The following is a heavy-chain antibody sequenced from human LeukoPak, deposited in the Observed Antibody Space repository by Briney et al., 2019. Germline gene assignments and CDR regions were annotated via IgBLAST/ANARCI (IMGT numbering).Heavy chain of an antibody. CDR3: ARSGSDFDY. D-gene: IGHD3-3*01. J-gene: IGHJ4*02. Sequence: GGSLRLSCADSGFTFSNYWMSWVRQTPGKGLEWVANINEDGSEKNYVDSVKGRFTLSRDNAKNSLYLQMNSLRAEDTAVYYCARSGSDFDYWGQGTLVSVSS. CDR1: GFTFSNYW. V-gene: IGHV3-7*01. CDR2: INEDGSEK.